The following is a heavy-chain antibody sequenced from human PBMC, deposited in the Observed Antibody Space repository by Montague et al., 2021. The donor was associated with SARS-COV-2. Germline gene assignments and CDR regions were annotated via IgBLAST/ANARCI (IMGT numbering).Heavy chain of an antibody. J-gene: IGHJ6*02. D-gene: IGHD5-24*01. V-gene: IGHV4-59*01. CDR1: GGSISSYY. CDR3: ARGGCEDNSGLDV. CDR2: IYYSGST. Sequence: SETLSLTCTVSGGSISSYYWSWIRQPPGRGLEWIGYIYYSGSTDYSPSLKSRVTISLDTSKNQFSLKVTSVTAADTAVYYCARGGCEDNSGLDVWGPGTPVTVSS.